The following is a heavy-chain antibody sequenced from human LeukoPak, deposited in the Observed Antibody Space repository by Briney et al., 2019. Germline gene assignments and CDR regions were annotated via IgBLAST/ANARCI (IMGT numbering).Heavy chain of an antibody. J-gene: IGHJ4*02. CDR1: GFTFSSYA. CDR3: AKEGLYAYSNNYFDY. V-gene: IGHV3-23*01. CDR2: ISGSGGST. Sequence: PGGSLRLSCAASGFTFSSYAMSWVRHAPGKGLEWVSAISGSGGSTYYADSVKGRFTIYRDNSKNTLYLQMNSLRAEDTAVYYCAKEGLYAYSNNYFDYWGQGTLVTVSS. D-gene: IGHD4-11*01.